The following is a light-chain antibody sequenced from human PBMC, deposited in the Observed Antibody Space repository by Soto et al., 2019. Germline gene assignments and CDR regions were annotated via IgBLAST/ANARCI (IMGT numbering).Light chain of an antibody. CDR1: SSNIGAGYD. CDR3: PSYTYMRGSTYV. Sequence: QSVLTQPPSVSGAPGQRVTISCTGSSSNIGAGYDVHWYQQLPGTAPKLLIYDNSHRPSGVPDRFSGSKSGTSASLAISGLQAEDEADYYCPSYTYMRGSTYVFGTGTKVTVL. CDR2: DNS. V-gene: IGLV1-40*01. J-gene: IGLJ1*01.